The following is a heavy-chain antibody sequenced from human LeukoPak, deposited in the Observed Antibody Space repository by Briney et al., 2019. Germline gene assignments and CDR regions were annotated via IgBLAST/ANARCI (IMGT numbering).Heavy chain of an antibody. CDR2: IYHGDSDT. CDR3: ARRGSGWFDY. V-gene: IGHV5-51*01. CDR1: GYSFTSYW. D-gene: IGHD6-19*01. J-gene: IGHJ5*01. Sequence: GESLQISCQASGYSFTSYWIGWVRQMPGKGLEWMGIIYHGDSDTRYSPSFQGQVSISADKSISTAYLQWNSLKASDTAMYYCARRGSGWFDYWGQGTLVTVSS.